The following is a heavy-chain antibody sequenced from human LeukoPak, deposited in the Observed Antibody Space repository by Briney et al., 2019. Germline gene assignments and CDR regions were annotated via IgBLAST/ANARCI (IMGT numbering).Heavy chain of an antibody. CDR2: INTDGSST. Sequence: PGGSLRLSCAASGFTFSSYWMHWVRQAPGKGLVWVSRINTDGSSTSYADSVKGRFTISRDNAKNTLYLQMNSLRAEDTAVYYCARVVPAAVTDVWGKGTTVTVSS. J-gene: IGHJ6*04. V-gene: IGHV3-74*01. D-gene: IGHD2-2*01. CDR1: GFTFSSYW. CDR3: ARVVPAAVTDV.